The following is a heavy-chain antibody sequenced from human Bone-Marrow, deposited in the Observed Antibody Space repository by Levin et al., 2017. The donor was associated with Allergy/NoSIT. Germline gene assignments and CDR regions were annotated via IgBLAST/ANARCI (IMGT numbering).Heavy chain of an antibody. CDR1: GFTFSSYG. D-gene: IGHD4-17*01. V-gene: IGHV3-33*01. CDR3: ARGLDDYGDFRDY. J-gene: IGHJ4*02. Sequence: GGSLRLSCAASGFTFSSYGMHWVRQAPGKGLEWVAVIWYDGSNKYYADSVKGRFTISRDNSKNTLYLQMNSLRAEDTAVYCCARGLDDYGDFRDYWGQGTLVTVSS. CDR2: IWYDGSNK.